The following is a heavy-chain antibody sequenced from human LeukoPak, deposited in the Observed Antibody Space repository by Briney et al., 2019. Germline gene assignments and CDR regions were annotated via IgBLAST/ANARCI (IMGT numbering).Heavy chain of an antibody. CDR2: IGTAGDT. V-gene: IGHV3-13*01. J-gene: IGHJ6*02. Sequence: PGGSLRLSCAASGFTFSSYDMHWVRQATGKGLEWVSAIGTAGDTYYPGSVKGRFTISRENAKNSLYLQMNSLRAGDTAVYYCARAGQYYYGSGSYSYYYYGMDVWGQGTTVTASS. CDR1: GFTFSSYD. CDR3: ARAGQYYYGSGSYSYYYYGMDV. D-gene: IGHD3-10*01.